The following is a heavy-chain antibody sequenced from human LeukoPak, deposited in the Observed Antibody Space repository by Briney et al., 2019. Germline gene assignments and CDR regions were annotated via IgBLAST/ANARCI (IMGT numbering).Heavy chain of an antibody. J-gene: IGHJ6*03. CDR2: INWNGGST. Sequence: GGSLRLSCAASGFTFEDYGMSWVRQVPGKGLEWVSNINWNGGSTYYADSVKGRFTISRDNSKNTLYLQMNSLRAEDTAVYYCARSGGADLYYYFYMDVWGKGITVTVSS. CDR1: GFTFEDYG. CDR3: ARSGGADLYYYFYMDV. D-gene: IGHD3-10*01. V-gene: IGHV3-23*01.